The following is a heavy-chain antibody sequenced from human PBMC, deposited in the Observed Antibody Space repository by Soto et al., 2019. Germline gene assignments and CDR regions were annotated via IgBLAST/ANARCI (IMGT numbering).Heavy chain of an antibody. CDR3: VHRPPSPINLWFHS. J-gene: IGHJ5*01. CDR2: VYWDDDK. Sequence: QITLKESGPTLVKPTQTLTLTCTFSGFSLDNSAVGWIRQPPGKALEWLAIVYWDDDKRYSPSLETRLSITKGPPKGQVGLTMTDMDPVDTATYFFVHRPPSPINLWFHSRGQGTLGNVPP. V-gene: IGHV2-5*02. CDR1: GFSLDNSAVG.